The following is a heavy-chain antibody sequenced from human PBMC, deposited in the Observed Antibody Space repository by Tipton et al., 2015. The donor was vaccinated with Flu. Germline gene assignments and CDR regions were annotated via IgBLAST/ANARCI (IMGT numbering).Heavy chain of an antibody. Sequence: PGLVKPSETLSLTCTVSGGSIGSFYWNWIRQPPGKGLEWIGYIYNNAYTKYNPALESRAAIFVDTSKKQFSLELKSVTAADTAVYYCARRDYSNYASEPKNWFDPWGQGTLVTVSS. J-gene: IGHJ5*02. CDR2: IYNNAYT. D-gene: IGHD4-11*01. CDR1: GGSIGSFY. CDR3: ARRDYSNYASEPKNWFDP. V-gene: IGHV4-4*09.